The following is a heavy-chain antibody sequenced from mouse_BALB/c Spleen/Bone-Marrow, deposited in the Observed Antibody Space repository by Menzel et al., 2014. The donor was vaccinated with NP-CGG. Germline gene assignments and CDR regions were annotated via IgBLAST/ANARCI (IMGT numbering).Heavy chain of an antibody. CDR2: IRLKSDNYAT. CDR1: GFTFSSYW. Sequence: EVKVEESGGGLVQPGGSMKLSCVASGFTFSSYWMSWVRQSPEKGLEWVAEIRLKSDNYATHYAESVKGKFTISRDDSKSRLYLQMNSLRAEDTGIYYCTLTGTGAMDYWGQGTSVTVSS. CDR3: TLTGTGAMDY. J-gene: IGHJ4*01. D-gene: IGHD4-1*01. V-gene: IGHV6-6*02.